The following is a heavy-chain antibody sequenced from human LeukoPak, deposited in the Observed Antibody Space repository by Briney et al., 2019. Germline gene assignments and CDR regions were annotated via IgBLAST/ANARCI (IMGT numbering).Heavy chain of an antibody. Sequence: GGSLRLSCAASGFTFSDYSMNWVRQAPGKGLEWVSYISSSSYTKYYADSVKGPFTISRDNAKNSLYLQMNSLRAEDTAVYYCARRWLVQAFDIWGQGTMVTVSS. CDR3: ARRWLVQAFDI. V-gene: IGHV3-48*01. D-gene: IGHD6-19*01. J-gene: IGHJ3*02. CDR2: ISSSSYTK. CDR1: GFTFSDYS.